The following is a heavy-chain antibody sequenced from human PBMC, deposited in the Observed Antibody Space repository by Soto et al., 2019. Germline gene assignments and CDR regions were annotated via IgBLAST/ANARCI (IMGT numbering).Heavy chain of an antibody. V-gene: IGHV3-30*18. CDR1: GFTFSSYG. D-gene: IGHD6-13*01. J-gene: IGHJ6*04. CDR2: ISYDGSNK. CDR3: AKGLSPTGSSWLYFYYYGRDV. Sequence: QVQLVESGGGVVQPGRSLRLSCAASGFTFSSYGMHWVRQAPGKGLEWVAVISYDGSNKYYADSVKGRFTISRDNSKNTLYLQMNSLRAEDTAIYYCAKGLSPTGSSWLYFYYYGRDVWGKGTTVSVSS.